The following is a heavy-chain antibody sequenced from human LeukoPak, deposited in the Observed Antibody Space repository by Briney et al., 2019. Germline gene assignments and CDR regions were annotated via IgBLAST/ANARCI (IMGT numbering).Heavy chain of an antibody. CDR1: RFTLSTYW. D-gene: IGHD1-1*01. CDR3: TRDRGAYNLYDY. V-gene: IGHV3-7*03. J-gene: IGHJ4*02. Sequence: GGSLRLSCAASRFTLSTYWMSWVRQAPGKGLEWVAHIKQDGSQEYYVDSVKGRFTISRDSAKNSLYLQMNSLKTEDTAVYHCTRDRGAYNLYDYWGQGTLVTVSS. CDR2: IKQDGSQE.